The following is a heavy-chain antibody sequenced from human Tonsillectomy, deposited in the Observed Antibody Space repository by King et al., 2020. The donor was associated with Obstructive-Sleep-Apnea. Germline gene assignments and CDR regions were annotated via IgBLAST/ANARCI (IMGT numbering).Heavy chain of an antibody. CDR3: ARCGYGGYDFPPHFDY. CDR2: IYYSGTT. D-gene: IGHD5-12*01. CDR1: GGSISRGDYY. Sequence: QLQESGPGLVKPSQTLSLICTFSGGSISRGDYYWSWIRQHPGKGLEWIWDIYYSGTTYYNPSLKSRVTISEETSKNEVSLKVNSVTAADTAVYFCARCGYGGYDFPPHFDYWGQGTLVTVSS. V-gene: IGHV4-31*03. J-gene: IGHJ4*02.